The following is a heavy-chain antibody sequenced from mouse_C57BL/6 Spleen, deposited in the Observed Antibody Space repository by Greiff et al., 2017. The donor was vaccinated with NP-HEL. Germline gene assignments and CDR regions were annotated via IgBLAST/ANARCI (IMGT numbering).Heavy chain of an antibody. CDR3: AREGNFYYGSSYGYFDV. V-gene: IGHV1-55*01. CDR2: IYPGSGST. D-gene: IGHD1-1*01. J-gene: IGHJ1*03. CDR1: GYTFTSYW. Sequence: QVQLQQPGAELVKPGASVKMSCKASGYTFTSYWITWVKQRPGQGLEWIGDIYPGSGSTNYNEKFKSKATLTVDTSSSTAYMQLSSLTSEDSAVYYGAREGNFYYGSSYGYFDVWGTGTTVTVSS.